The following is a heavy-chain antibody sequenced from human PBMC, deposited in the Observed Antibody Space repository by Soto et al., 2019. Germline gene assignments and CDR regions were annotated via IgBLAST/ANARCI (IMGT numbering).Heavy chain of an antibody. Sequence: GGSLRLSCEGSGFNFRNFNMIWVRQAPGKGLEWVSSVSGSSSYIYYADSMKGRFTVSRDNANNLVFLQMNGLRPEDTAMYYCARDLRAHYGPWGQGAMVTVSS. CDR2: VSGSSSYI. D-gene: IGHD4-17*01. J-gene: IGHJ3*01. CDR1: GFNFRNFN. V-gene: IGHV3-21*06. CDR3: ARDLRAHYGP.